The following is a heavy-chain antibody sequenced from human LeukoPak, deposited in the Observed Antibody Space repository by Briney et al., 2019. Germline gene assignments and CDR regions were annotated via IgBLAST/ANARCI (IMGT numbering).Heavy chain of an antibody. J-gene: IGHJ3*01. CDR1: GFTFSNAL. D-gene: IGHD1-26*01. V-gene: IGHV3-15*01. CDR2: IKSKSDGGTT. Sequence: GGSLRLSCAASGFTFSNALIAWVRQAPGEGLEWVGHIKSKSDGGTTDCSATVKGRFAISRDDSRTTLFLQMNSLQTDDTAVYYCTTWDGVDWGQGTMVTVSS. CDR3: TTWDGVD.